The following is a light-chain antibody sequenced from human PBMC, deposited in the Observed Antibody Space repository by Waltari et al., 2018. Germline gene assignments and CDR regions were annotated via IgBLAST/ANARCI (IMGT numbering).Light chain of an antibody. V-gene: IGKV1-12*01. J-gene: IGKJ2*01. CDR1: QGISNY. Sequence: DIQMTQSPSSVSASVGDRVTITCRASQGISNYLGWYQQRPGKAPTLLIYSASTLYSGVPSRFSGSGSGTDFSLIISSLQPEDFATYYCQQGNSFPYTFGQGTKLDIK. CDR2: SAS. CDR3: QQGNSFPYT.